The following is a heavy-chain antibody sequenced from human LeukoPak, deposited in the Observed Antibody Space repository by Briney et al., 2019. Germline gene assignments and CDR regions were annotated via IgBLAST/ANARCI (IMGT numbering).Heavy chain of an antibody. CDR3: TRAPLYGDYYDY. D-gene: IGHD4-17*01. CDR2: IRSKAYGGTT. V-gene: IGHV3-49*04. Sequence: GGSLRLSCTASGFTFGDYAMSWVRQAPGKGLEWVGSIRSKAYGGTTEYAASVKGRFTISRDDSKSIAYLQMNSLKTEDTAVYYCTRAPLYGDYYDYWGQGTLVTVSS. J-gene: IGHJ4*02. CDR1: GFTFGDYA.